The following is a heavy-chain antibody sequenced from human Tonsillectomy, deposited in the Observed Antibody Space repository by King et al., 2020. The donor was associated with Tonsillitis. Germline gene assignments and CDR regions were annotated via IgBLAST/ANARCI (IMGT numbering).Heavy chain of an antibody. Sequence: VQLVESGEEVKKPGESLRISCKGSGYSFTNYWISWVRQMPGKGLEWMGKIDPSDSYSNYSPSFQGPLTISADRSINTVYLLWTSLKASDTAVYYCARHPNNWNDVWYFDYWGQGSLVTVSS. V-gene: IGHV5-10-1*03. CDR3: ARHPNNWNDVWYFDY. CDR1: GYSFTNYW. J-gene: IGHJ4*02. D-gene: IGHD1-20*01. CDR2: IDPSDSYS.